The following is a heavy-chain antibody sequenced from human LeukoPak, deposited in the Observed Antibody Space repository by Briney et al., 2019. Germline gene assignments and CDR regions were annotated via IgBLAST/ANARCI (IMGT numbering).Heavy chain of an antibody. CDR1: GFTFSDYY. Sequence: GGSLRLSCAASGFTFSDYYMSWIRQAPGKGLKWVSYISSSGSTIYYADSVKGRFTISRDNAKNSLYLQMNSLRAEDTAVYYCARNVTDDAFDIWGQGTMVTVSS. CDR3: ARNVTDDAFDI. J-gene: IGHJ3*02. CDR2: ISSSGSTI. D-gene: IGHD2-21*02. V-gene: IGHV3-11*01.